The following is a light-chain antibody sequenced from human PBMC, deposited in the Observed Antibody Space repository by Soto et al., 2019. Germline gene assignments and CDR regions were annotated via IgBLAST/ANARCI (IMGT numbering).Light chain of an antibody. Sequence: EIVLTQSPVTLSLSPGERATLSCRASHSVSSYLAWYQQKPGQAPRLLVYGASTRATGIPARFSGSGSGTEFTLTISSLQSEDSAVYYCQQYNDWHFTFGPGTKVEIK. J-gene: IGKJ3*01. CDR1: HSVSSY. V-gene: IGKV3-15*01. CDR2: GAS. CDR3: QQYNDWHFT.